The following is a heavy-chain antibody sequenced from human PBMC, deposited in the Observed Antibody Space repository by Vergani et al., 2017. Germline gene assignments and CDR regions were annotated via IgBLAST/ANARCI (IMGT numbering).Heavy chain of an antibody. D-gene: IGHD2-21*02. V-gene: IGHV4-39*01. Sequence: QLQLQESGPGLVKPSETLSLTCTVPGGPISSRSYCWGWIRQPPGKGLEWIGSNYYSGSTYYNPSLKSRVPISVDTSKNQLPLKLTSVTAADEAVYYCARGDGYNNYLVGFDPWGQGTLVTVSS. CDR1: GGPISSRSYC. J-gene: IGHJ5*02. CDR3: ARGDGYNNYLVGFDP. CDR2: NYYSGST.